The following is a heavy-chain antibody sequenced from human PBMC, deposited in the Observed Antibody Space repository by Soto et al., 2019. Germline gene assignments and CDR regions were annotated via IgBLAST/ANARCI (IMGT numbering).Heavy chain of an antibody. CDR3: AKDRYCSGGSCYSMDY. CDR1: GFSFSSSA. CDR2: MGGSGGSI. Sequence: EVQLLESGGGLVQPGGSLRLSCAASGFSFSSSAMSWVRRAPGKGLQWVSIMGGSGGSIYYADSVKGRFTISRDNSKNTLYLQMNSLRAEDTAVYYCAKDRYCSGGSCYSMDYWGQGTLVTVSS. D-gene: IGHD2-15*01. V-gene: IGHV3-23*01. J-gene: IGHJ4*02.